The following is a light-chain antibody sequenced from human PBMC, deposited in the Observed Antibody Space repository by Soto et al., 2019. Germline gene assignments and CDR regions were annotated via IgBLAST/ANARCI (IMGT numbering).Light chain of an antibody. Sequence: QSALTQPASVSGSPGKSITISCTGTSSDIGAYNYVSWYQQHPGKAPKLMIYDVNIRPSGVSNRFSGCKSGNTASLTISGLQAEDEADYYCTSCTTCTTMIFGGGTKVTVL. V-gene: IGLV2-14*03. CDR3: TSCTTCTTMI. J-gene: IGLJ2*01. CDR2: DVN. CDR1: SSDIGAYNY.